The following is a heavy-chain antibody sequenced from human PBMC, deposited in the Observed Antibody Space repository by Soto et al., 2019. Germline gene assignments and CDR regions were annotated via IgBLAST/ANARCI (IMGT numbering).Heavy chain of an antibody. Sequence: ASVKGSCKASGYTLTSYDINWVRQATGQGLEWMGWMNPNSGNTGYAQKFRGRVTMTRNTSISTAYMELSSLRSEDTAVYYCATGYCSGGSCYSFHAFDIWGQGTMVTVS. CDR2: MNPNSGNT. J-gene: IGHJ3*02. CDR1: GYTLTSYD. CDR3: ATGYCSGGSCYSFHAFDI. D-gene: IGHD2-15*01. V-gene: IGHV1-8*01.